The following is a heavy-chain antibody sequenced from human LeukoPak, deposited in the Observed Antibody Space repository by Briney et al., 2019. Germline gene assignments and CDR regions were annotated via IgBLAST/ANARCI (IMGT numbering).Heavy chain of an antibody. Sequence: GGSLRLSCAASGFTVSSNYMSWVRQAPGKGLEWVSVIYSGGSTYYADSVKGRFTISRDNSKNTPYLQMNSLRAEDTAVYYCARVVVVPAAMVGYYYYYGMDVWGQGTTVTVSS. CDR2: IYSGGST. CDR3: ARVVVVPAAMVGYYYYYGMDV. J-gene: IGHJ6*02. D-gene: IGHD2-2*01. V-gene: IGHV3-53*01. CDR1: GFTVSSNY.